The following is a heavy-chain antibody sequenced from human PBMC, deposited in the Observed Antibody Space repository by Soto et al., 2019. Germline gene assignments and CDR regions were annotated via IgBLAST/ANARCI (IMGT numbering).Heavy chain of an antibody. CDR2: IYYSGST. CDR1: GGSISSGGYY. CDR3: AGNKSRIAAAKGPPYYYGGMDV. J-gene: IGHJ6*02. Sequence: QVQLQESGPGLVKPSQTLSLTCTVSGGSISSGGYYWSWIRQHPGKGLEWIGYIYYSGSTYYNPSLQSRATISVDTSKNQFSRKMGSVTAADVAAEYWAGNKSRIAAAKGPPYYYGGMDVWGQGTTVTVSS. D-gene: IGHD6-13*01. V-gene: IGHV4-31*03.